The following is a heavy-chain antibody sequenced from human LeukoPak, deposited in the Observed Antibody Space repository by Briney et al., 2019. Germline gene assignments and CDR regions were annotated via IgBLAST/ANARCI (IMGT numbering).Heavy chain of an antibody. D-gene: IGHD6-19*01. CDR1: GFTFSSYW. CDR3: ARVTGGQWLALFDY. CDR2: IKQDGSEK. Sequence: GGSLRLSCAASGFTFSSYWMSWVRPAPGKGLEWVANIKQDGSEKYYVDSVKGRFTISRDNAKNSLYLQMNSLRAEDTAVYYCARVTGGQWLALFDYWGQGTLVTVSS. J-gene: IGHJ4*02. V-gene: IGHV3-7*01.